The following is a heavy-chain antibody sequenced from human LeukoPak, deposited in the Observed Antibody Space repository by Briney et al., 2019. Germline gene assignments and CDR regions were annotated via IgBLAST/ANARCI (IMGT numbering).Heavy chain of an antibody. D-gene: IGHD3-10*01. CDR3: AREGSLDY. Sequence: GGSLRLSCAASGFTFSSYGMHWLRPAQGKGLEWVAVIWYDGSNKYYADSVKGRFTISRDNSKNTLYLQMNSLRAEDTAVYYCAREGSLDYWGQGTLVTVSS. CDR1: GFTFSSYG. V-gene: IGHV3-33*01. J-gene: IGHJ4*02. CDR2: IWYDGSNK.